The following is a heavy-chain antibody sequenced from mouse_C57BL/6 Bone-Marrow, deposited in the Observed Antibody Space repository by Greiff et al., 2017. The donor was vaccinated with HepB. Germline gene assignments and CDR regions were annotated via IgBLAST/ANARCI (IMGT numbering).Heavy chain of an antibody. CDR1: GYTFTSYG. D-gene: IGHD1-1*01. V-gene: IGHV1-81*01. CDR2: IYPRSGNT. Sequence: QVHVKQSGAELARPGASVKLSCKASGYTFTSYGISWVKQRTGQGLEWIGEIYPRSGNTYYNAKFKGKATLTADKSSSTAYMELRSLTSEDSAGYFCARDDYYGSSYAMDYWGQGTSVTVSS. CDR3: ARDDYYGSSYAMDY. J-gene: IGHJ4*01.